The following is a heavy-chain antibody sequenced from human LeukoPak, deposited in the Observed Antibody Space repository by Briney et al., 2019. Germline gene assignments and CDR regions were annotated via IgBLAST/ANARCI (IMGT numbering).Heavy chain of an antibody. CDR2: YTGT. Sequence: SETLSLTCTVSGGSVSDYYWSWIRQSPGKGLEWIDYTGTSYNPSLKSRVTISVDTSKNQFSLKLSSVTAADTAVYCGARVSGWTTDYWGQGTLVTVSS. V-gene: IGHV4-59*02. CDR3: ARVSGWTTDY. CDR1: GGSVSDYY. J-gene: IGHJ4*02. D-gene: IGHD6-19*01.